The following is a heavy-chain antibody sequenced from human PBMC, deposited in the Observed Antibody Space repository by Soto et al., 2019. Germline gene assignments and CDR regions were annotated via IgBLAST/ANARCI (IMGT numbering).Heavy chain of an antibody. Sequence: QVHLVQSGAEVKKPGASVMVSCKAFGYTFIDYYIHWIRQAPGQGLEWLGWSNPDSGGTISAQKFQGRVTWTRDTSINTGYMEVSRLTSDDTAVYYCARAQSRRSGRAKVQFDLWGQGNLITVSS. CDR3: ARAQSRRSGRAKVQFDL. D-gene: IGHD3-10*01. V-gene: IGHV1-2*02. J-gene: IGHJ5*02. CDR2: SNPDSGGT. CDR1: GYTFIDYY.